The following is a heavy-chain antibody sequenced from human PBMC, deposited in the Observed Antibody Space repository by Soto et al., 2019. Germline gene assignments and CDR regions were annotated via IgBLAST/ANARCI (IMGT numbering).Heavy chain of an antibody. Sequence: PSETLSLTCTVSGVSMSSSGYYWGWIRQPPGKGLEWIGSIYYSGSTFYNPSLKSRVTLSIDTSRNQFSLKLSSVTAADSAVYYCARGDSGSCNNWFDAWGQGTLVTVSS. V-gene: IGHV4-39*01. CDR3: ARGDSGSCNNWFDA. J-gene: IGHJ5*02. CDR2: IYYSGST. CDR1: GVSMSSSGYY. D-gene: IGHD1-26*01.